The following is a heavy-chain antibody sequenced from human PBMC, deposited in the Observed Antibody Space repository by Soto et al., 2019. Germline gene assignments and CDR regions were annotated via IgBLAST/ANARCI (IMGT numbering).Heavy chain of an antibody. CDR1: GGSIRSYY. D-gene: IGHD1-26*01. CDR3: ARRWGPTFDF. V-gene: IGHV4-59*01. Sequence: SETLSLTCTVSGGSIRSYYWSWIRQPPGKGLEWIGYIYYSGSTNYNPSLKSRVTISVDTSKNQFSLKLSSVTAADTAVYYCARRWGPTFDFWGQGTLVTVSS. J-gene: IGHJ4*02. CDR2: IYYSGST.